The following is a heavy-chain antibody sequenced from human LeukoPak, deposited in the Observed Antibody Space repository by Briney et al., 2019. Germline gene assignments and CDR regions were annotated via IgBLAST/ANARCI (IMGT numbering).Heavy chain of an antibody. D-gene: IGHD5-24*01. V-gene: IGHV4-39*01. CDR1: GDSIRTTRY. J-gene: IGHJ6*02. CDR2: ICFSGST. CDR3: ATQGYNNQTMDV. Sequence: PSETLSLTCTVSGDSIRTTRYWGWIRQAHGKGLEWIGAICFSGSTYYNPSLKSRVIISVDTSKNQFSLKLTSVTAADTAAYYCATQGYNNQTMDVWGQGTTVTVSS.